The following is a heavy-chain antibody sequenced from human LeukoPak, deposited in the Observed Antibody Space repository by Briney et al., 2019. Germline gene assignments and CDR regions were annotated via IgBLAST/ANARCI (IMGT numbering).Heavy chain of an antibody. D-gene: IGHD3-10*01. CDR2: IYYSGST. CDR3: AIVYGSGSYHDY. Sequence: SETLSLTCTVSGGSISSYYWSWIRQPPGKGLEWIGYIYYSGSTNYNPSLKSRVTISVDTSKNQFSLKLSSVTAADTAVYYCAIVYGSGSYHDYWGQGTLVTVSS. CDR1: GGSISSYY. J-gene: IGHJ4*02. V-gene: IGHV4-59*01.